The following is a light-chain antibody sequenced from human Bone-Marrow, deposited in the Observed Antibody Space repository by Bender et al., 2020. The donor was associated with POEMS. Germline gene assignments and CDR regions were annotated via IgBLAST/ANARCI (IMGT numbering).Light chain of an antibody. CDR2: RSN. V-gene: IGLV1-47*01. CDR1: NSNIGSHY. J-gene: IGLJ3*02. Sequence: QSVLTQPPSASGTPGQTVTISCSGSNSNIGSHYVYWYQQLPGAAPTLLIYRSNQRPSGVPDRFSGSKSGTSASLAISGLQSEDEANYYCAAWDDSLNGHWVFGGGTKLTVL. CDR3: AAWDDSLNGHWV.